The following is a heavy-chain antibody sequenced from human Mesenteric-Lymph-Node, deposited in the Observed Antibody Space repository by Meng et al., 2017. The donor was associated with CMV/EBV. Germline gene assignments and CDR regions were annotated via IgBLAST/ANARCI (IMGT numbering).Heavy chain of an antibody. CDR3: AKADSGSDYFDY. D-gene: IGHD6-19*01. J-gene: IGHJ4*02. Sequence: LTCAASGLTFSSYWMHWVRQAPGKGLVWVSRINSDGSSTSYADSVKGRFTISRDNAKNTLYLQMNSLRADDSAVFYCAKADSGSDYFDYWGQGTLVTVSS. CDR1: GLTFSSYW. CDR2: INSDGSST. V-gene: IGHV3-74*01.